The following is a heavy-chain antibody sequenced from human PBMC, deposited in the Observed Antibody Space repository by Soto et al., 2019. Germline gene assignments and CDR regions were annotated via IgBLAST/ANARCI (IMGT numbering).Heavy chain of an antibody. CDR2: IYYSGST. D-gene: IGHD4-17*01. J-gene: IGHJ4*01. Sequence: PSETLSLTCTVSGGSISDYFWSWIRQPPGKGLEWIGYIYYSGSTNYNPSLKSRVTISVDTSKNQFSLKLSSVTAADTAMYYCAGADSGGHSKYYVDLWGHGTLVTVSS. CDR1: GGSISDYF. CDR3: AGADSGGHSKYYVDL. V-gene: IGHV4-59*01.